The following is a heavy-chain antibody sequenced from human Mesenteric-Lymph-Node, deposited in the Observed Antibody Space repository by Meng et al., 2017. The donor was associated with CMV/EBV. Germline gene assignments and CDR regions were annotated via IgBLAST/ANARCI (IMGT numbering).Heavy chain of an antibody. J-gene: IGHJ4*02. D-gene: IGHD3-16*02. V-gene: IGHV1-8*03. Sequence: ASVKVSCKASGHTFSRYDINWVRQATGQGLEWMGWMNFNTGNTGYAQKFQGRVTFTRDTSVNTAYMELSSLKFEDTAVYYCARGSFYLDYWGQGTVVTVSS. CDR3: ARGSFYLDY. CDR2: MNFNTGNT. CDR1: GHTFSRYD.